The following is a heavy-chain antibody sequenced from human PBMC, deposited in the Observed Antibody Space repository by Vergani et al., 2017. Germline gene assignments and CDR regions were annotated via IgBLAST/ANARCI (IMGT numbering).Heavy chain of an antibody. J-gene: IGHJ3*02. Sequence: EVQLVQSGVEMKKPGESLKISCKGSGYSFITYWIGWVRQMPGKGLEWMGIIYPGDYDTSYSPSFQGQVTISADKSISTAYLQWSSLKASDTAMYYCARLEAGEMAFDIWGQGTMVTVSS. D-gene: IGHD6-25*01. CDR3: ARLEAGEMAFDI. V-gene: IGHV5-51*03. CDR2: IYPGDYDT. CDR1: GYSFITYW.